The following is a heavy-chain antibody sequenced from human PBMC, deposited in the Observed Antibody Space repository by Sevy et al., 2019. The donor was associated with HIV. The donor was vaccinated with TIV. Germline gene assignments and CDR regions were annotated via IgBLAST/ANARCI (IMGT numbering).Heavy chain of an antibody. CDR1: GFSFRDYA. Sequence: GGSLRLSCVASGFSFRDYALHWVRQGPGKGLEWVAVVSFDGGNKYYPDSVKGRFTVSRDNSKNTLFLQMDSLRGEVTAVYYCARGPYSSGLRFDYWGQGTLVTVSS. D-gene: IGHD6-19*01. CDR2: VSFDGGNK. V-gene: IGHV3-30*04. J-gene: IGHJ4*02. CDR3: ARGPYSSGLRFDY.